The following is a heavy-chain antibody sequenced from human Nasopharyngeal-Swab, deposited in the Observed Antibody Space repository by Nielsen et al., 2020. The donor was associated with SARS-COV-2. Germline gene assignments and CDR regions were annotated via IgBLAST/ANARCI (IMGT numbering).Heavy chain of an antibody. Sequence: GGSLRLSCAASGFTFSSYEMNWVRQAPGKGLEWVSYISSSGSTIYYADSVKGRLTISRDNAKNSLYLQMNSLRAEDTAVYYCARVRYSYGYAQFDYWGQGTLVTVSS. J-gene: IGHJ4*02. D-gene: IGHD5-18*01. V-gene: IGHV3-48*03. CDR1: GFTFSSYE. CDR3: ARVRYSYGYAQFDY. CDR2: ISSSGSTI.